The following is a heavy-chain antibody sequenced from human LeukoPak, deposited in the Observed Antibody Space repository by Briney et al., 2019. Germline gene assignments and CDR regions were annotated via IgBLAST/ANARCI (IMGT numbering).Heavy chain of an antibody. J-gene: IGHJ6*02. CDR2: IYYSGST. V-gene: IGHV4-59*01. Sequence: SETLSLTCTVDGGSISSYYWSWVRQPPGEGLEWIGYIYYSGSTNYNPSLKGRVTISVDTSKNQFSLKLSSVTAADTAVYYCARHGNHPDFWSGYSLGGMDVWGQGTTVTVSS. D-gene: IGHD3-3*01. CDR1: GGSISSYY. CDR3: ARHGNHPDFWSGYSLGGMDV.